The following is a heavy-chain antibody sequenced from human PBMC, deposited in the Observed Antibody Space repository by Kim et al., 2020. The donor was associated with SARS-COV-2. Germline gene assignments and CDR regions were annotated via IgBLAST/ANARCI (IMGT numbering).Heavy chain of an antibody. CDR3: ASPSEQQPFDY. Sequence: TKYSQKFQGRVTITRDTSASTAYMELSSLRSEDTAVYYCASPSEQQPFDYWGQGTLVTVSS. D-gene: IGHD6-13*01. CDR2: T. V-gene: IGHV1-3*01. J-gene: IGHJ4*02.